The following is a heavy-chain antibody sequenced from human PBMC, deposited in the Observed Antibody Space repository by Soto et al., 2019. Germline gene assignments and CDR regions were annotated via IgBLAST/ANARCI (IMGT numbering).Heavy chain of an antibody. Sequence: EVQLLESGGGLVQPGGSLRLSCAASGFTFSSYAMSWVRQAPGKGLEWVSAISGSGGSTYYADSVKGRFTISRDNSKNTLYLEMNSLRAEDPAVYYCAKDYVCGSGSGGGFGPWGQGTLVTVSS. D-gene: IGHD3-16*01. CDR3: AKDYVCGSGSGGGFGP. CDR2: ISGSGGST. V-gene: IGHV3-23*01. CDR1: GFTFSSYA. J-gene: IGHJ5*02.